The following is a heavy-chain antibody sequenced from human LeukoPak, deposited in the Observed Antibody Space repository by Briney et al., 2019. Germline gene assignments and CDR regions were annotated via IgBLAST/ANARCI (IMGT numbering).Heavy chain of an antibody. V-gene: IGHV3-21*01. D-gene: IGHD3-9*01. CDR1: GFTFSSYS. Sequence: PGGSLRLSCAASGFTFSSYSMNWVRQAPGKGLEWVSSISSSSGYIYYADSVKGRFTISRDNAKNSLYLQMNSLRAEDTAVYYCARDGMTYYDILTGDFDYWGQGTLVTVSS. CDR2: ISSSSGYI. CDR3: ARDGMTYYDILTGDFDY. J-gene: IGHJ4*02.